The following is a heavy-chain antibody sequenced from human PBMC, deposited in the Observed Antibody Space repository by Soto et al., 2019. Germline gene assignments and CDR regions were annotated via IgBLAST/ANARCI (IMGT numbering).Heavy chain of an antibody. CDR3: ARARLEMATINWFDP. D-gene: IGHD5-12*01. CDR2: IYYSGNS. V-gene: IGHV4-30-4*01. CDR1: GFSFSSGVYY. Sequence: SETLSLTCTVSGFSFSSGVYYWSWIRQTPGKGLEWIGYIYYSGNSYYNPSLKSRVTISVDTSKNQFSLRLSSVTAADTAVYYCARARLEMATINWFDPWGQGTLVTVSS. J-gene: IGHJ5*02.